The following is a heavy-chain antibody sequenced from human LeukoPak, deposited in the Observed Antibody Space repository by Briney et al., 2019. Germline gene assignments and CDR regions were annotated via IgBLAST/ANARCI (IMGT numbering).Heavy chain of an antibody. CDR3: ARGVAAPGTGGLSWFDP. CDR1: GGSISSGAYS. CDR2: IYHSGST. D-gene: IGHD6-13*01. V-gene: IGHV4-30-2*01. Sequence: PSETLSLTCAVSGGSISSGAYSWSWIRQPPGKGLEWIGYIYHSGSTYYNPSLNSRVTMSLDRSKNQFSLKVNSVTAADTAVYYCARGVAAPGTGGLSWFDPWGQGTLVTVSS. J-gene: IGHJ5*02.